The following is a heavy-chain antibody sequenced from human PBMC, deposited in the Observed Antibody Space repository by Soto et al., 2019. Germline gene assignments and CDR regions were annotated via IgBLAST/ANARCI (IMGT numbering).Heavy chain of an antibody. Sequence: QLQLQESGPGLVKPSETLSLTCTVSGGSISSSSYYWGWIRQPPGKGLEWIGSIYYSGSTYYNPSLKSRVTISVATSTNQFSLKLSSVTAADTAVYYCASSGYYDSSGYVYFDYWGQGTLVTVSS. CDR3: ASSGYYDSSGYVYFDY. J-gene: IGHJ4*02. CDR1: GGSISSSSYY. V-gene: IGHV4-39*01. D-gene: IGHD3-22*01. CDR2: IYYSGST.